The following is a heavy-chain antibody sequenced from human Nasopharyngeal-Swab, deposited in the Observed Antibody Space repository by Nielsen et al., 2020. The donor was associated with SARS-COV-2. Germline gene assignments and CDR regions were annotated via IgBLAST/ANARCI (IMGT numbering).Heavy chain of an antibody. Sequence: SLTLSCKASGFMLTIFSMNWVRQAPGQVLEWVASTSSSSNYIHYVDSVKGRFTISRDNVKNSLYLQMDNLRAEDTAMYYCTSPLVDSSSSSDYWGQGTLVTVSS. CDR1: GFMLTIFS. CDR2: TSSSSNYI. J-gene: IGHJ4*02. D-gene: IGHD2-2*01. CDR3: TSPLVDSSSSSDY. V-gene: IGHV3-21*03.